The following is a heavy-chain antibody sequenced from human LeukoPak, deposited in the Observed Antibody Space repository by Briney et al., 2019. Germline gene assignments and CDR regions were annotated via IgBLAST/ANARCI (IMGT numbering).Heavy chain of an antibody. CDR1: GFTFSGSA. CDR3: TRGVRADDAFDI. D-gene: IGHD1-26*01. CDR2: IRSKANSYAT. V-gene: IGHV3-73*01. Sequence: GSLRLSCAASGFTFSGSAMHWVRQASGKGLEWVGRIRSKANSYATAYAASVKGRFTISRDDPKNTAYLQMNSLKTEDTAVYYCTRGVRADDAFDIWGQGTMVTVSS. J-gene: IGHJ3*02.